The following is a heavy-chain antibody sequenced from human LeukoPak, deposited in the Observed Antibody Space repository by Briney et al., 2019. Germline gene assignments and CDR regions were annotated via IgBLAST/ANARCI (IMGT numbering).Heavy chain of an antibody. CDR1: GGFISSGSYY. CDR2: IYTSGST. J-gene: IGHJ3*02. Sequence: TLSLTCTVSGGFISSGSYYWSWIRQPAGKGLEWIGRIYTSGSTNYNPSLKSRVTISVDTSKNQFSLKLSSVTAADTAVYYCARDSASILRAGRAFDIWGQGTMVTVSS. D-gene: IGHD2-8*01. V-gene: IGHV4-61*02. CDR3: ARDSASILRAGRAFDI.